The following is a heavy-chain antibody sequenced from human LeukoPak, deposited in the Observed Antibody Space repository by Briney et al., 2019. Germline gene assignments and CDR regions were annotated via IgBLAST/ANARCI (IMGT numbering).Heavy chain of an antibody. CDR1: GGTFSSYA. CDR3: ARDGRYCSGGSCLGHFDY. Sequence: GASVKVSCKASGGTFSSYAISWVRQAPGQGLEWMGGIIPIFGTANYAQKFQGRVTITADKSTSTAYMELSSLRSEDTAVYYCARDGRYCSGGSCLGHFDYWGQGTLVTVSS. D-gene: IGHD2-15*01. J-gene: IGHJ4*02. V-gene: IGHV1-69*06. CDR2: IIPIFGTA.